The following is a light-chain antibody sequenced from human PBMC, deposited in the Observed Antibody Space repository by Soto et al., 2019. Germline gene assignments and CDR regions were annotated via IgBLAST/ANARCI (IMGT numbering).Light chain of an antibody. CDR2: DAS. CDR3: QQYNSYWT. J-gene: IGKJ1*01. Sequence: DIQMTQSPSTLSASVGDRVTITCRASQSISSWLAWYQQKPGKAPKLLIYDASSLESGVPSRFSGSGSGAELTLTISRLKTDDFETYYCQQYNSYWTFGQGTKVDIK. CDR1: QSISSW. V-gene: IGKV1-5*01.